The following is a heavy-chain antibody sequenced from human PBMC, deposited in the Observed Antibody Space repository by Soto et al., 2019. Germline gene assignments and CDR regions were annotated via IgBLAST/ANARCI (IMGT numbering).Heavy chain of an antibody. CDR2: ISGTSDAV. CDR3: GKYSGSYPVYNGMNV. J-gene: IGHJ6*02. Sequence: EVQLLESGGRLVQPGGSLRLSCAASGFPFSTSAINWVRQAPGMGLEWVSLISGTSDAVYYAESVKGRFTSSRDNSRNTLYLQRNSLRAEDTAVYYCGKYSGSYPVYNGMNVWGQGPTVTVSS. V-gene: IGHV3-23*01. CDR1: GFPFSTSA. D-gene: IGHD1-26*01.